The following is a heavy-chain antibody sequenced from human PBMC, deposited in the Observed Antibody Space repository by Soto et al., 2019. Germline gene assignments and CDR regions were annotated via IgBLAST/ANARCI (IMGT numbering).Heavy chain of an antibody. CDR2: FDPEDGET. D-gene: IGHD1-1*01. Sequence: ASVKVSCKASGYTLTGFSMHWVRQAPGKGLEWMGGFDPEDGETIYAQKFQGRVTMTEDTSTDTAYMELSSLKSDDTAGYGCATGKAQLYYYSMDVLGQGTTGTVSS. CDR1: GYTLTGFS. J-gene: IGHJ6*02. V-gene: IGHV1-24*01. CDR3: ATGKAQLYYYSMDV.